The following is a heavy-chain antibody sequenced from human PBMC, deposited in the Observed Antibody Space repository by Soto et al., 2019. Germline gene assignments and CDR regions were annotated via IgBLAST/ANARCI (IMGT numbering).Heavy chain of an antibody. V-gene: IGHV4-39*01. J-gene: IGHJ5*01. CDR3: AGRTSLTSVEIFSGGLSGYNWVDP. Sequence: SETLSLTCSVSGVSISNPIYYWAWIRQPPGKGLEWIGSIFYSGSAYYNPSLKSRVTMSVDTSQNQFSLKLSSVTVADTAVYYCAGRTSLTSVEIFSGGLSGYNWVDPWGRGTLVTVSS. CDR1: GVSISNPIYY. CDR2: IFYSGSA. D-gene: IGHD3-3*01.